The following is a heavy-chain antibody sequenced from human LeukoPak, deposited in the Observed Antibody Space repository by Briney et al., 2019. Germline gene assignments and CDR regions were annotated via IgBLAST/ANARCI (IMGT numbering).Heavy chain of an antibody. CDR3: ARGGVDTAMVPPFDY. CDR1: GYSISSGYF. V-gene: IGHV4-38-2*02. Sequence: PSETLSLTCTVSGYSISSGYFWGWIRQPPGKGLEWIGSFCHSGITYYNPSLKSRVTISVDTSKNQFSLKLSSVTAADTAVYYCARGGVDTAMVPPFDYWGQGTLVTVSS. CDR2: FCHSGIT. D-gene: IGHD5-18*01. J-gene: IGHJ4*02.